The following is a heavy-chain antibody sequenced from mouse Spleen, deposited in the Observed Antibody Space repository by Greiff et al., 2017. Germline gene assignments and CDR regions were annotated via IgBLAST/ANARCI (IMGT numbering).Heavy chain of an antibody. J-gene: IGHJ3*01. V-gene: IGHV1-69*01. CDR2: IDPSDSYT. CDR3: ARPGGSSEAWFAY. CDR1: GYTFTSYW. Sequence: QVQLQQPGAELVMPGASVKLSCKASGYTFTSYWMHWVKQRPGQGLEWIGEIDPSDSYTNYNQKFKGKATLTVDKSSSTAYMQLSSLTSEDSAVYYCARPGGSSEAWFAYWGQGTLVTVSA.